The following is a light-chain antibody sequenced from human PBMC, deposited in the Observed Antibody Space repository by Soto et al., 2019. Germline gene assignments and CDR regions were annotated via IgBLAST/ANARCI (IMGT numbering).Light chain of an antibody. CDR1: QPLSVNS. CDR3: QQYDGPPLS. J-gene: IGKJ3*01. CDR2: AAS. Sequence: EIVLTQSPGPLSLSPGERATLSCRARQPLSVNSLAWYQQKPGRAPRLPIYAASTRATDIPQRFSGSGSGTDFALTISSLEPEDIAIYYCQQYDGPPLSFGPGTKVDIK. V-gene: IGKV3-20*01.